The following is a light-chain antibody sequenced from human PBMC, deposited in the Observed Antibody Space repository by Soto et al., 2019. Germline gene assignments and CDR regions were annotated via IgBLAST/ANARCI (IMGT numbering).Light chain of an antibody. J-gene: IGKJ4*01. Sequence: DVQLTQSPSTLPASVGDRVATTCQATQNIFNYLNWFQQRPGKAPQLLISDASHLEPGVPSRFSGQRSGTDFTLIINDLQPEDFATYFCQQYEDLPLTFGGGTRVEV. CDR2: DAS. CDR3: QQYEDLPLT. CDR1: QNIFNY. V-gene: IGKV1-33*01.